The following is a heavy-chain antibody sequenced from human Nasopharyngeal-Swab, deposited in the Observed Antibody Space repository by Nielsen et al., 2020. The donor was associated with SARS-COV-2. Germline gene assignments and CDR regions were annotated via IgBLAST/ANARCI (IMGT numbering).Heavy chain of an antibody. CDR1: GFTFSSYG. J-gene: IGHJ4*02. CDR2: ISYDGSNK. CDR3: ALAVYDYIDY. V-gene: IGHV3-30*03. D-gene: IGHD5/OR15-5a*01. Sequence: GESLKISCAASGFTFSSYGMHWVRQAPGKGLEWVAVISYDGSNKYYADSVKGRFTISRDNSKNTLYLQMNSLRAEDTAVYYCALAVYDYIDYWGQGTLVTASS.